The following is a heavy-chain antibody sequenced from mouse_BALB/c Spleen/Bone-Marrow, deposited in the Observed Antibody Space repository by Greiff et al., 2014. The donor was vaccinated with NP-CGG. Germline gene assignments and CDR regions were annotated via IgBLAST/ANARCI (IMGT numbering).Heavy chain of an antibody. V-gene: IGHV1-80*01. CDR3: ARVRNWADY. CDR1: GYAFSSYW. Sequence: VQLQESGAELVRPGSSVKISCKASGYAFSSYWMNWVKQRPGQGLEWIGQIYPGGGDTNYNGKFKGKATLTADKSSSTAYMQLSSLTSEDSAVYFCARVRNWADYWGQGTTLTVSS. D-gene: IGHD4-1*01. CDR2: IYPGGGDT. J-gene: IGHJ2*01.